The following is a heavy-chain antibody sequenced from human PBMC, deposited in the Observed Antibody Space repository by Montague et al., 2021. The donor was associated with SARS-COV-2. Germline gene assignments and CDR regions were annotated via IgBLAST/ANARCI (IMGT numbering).Heavy chain of an antibody. CDR1: GSSVRSYY. CDR2: IYDSGST. V-gene: IGHV4-59*02. J-gene: IGHJ4*02. Sequence: SETLSLTCIVSGSSVRSYYWSWIRQPPGKGLEWIGYIYDSGSTHYNPSLQSRVTLSKDTSKNQFSLRLTSVTAADTAMYFCARAPIYRSSWYAYFDYWGQGTLVTVSS. CDR3: ARAPIYRSSWYAYFDY. D-gene: IGHD6-13*01.